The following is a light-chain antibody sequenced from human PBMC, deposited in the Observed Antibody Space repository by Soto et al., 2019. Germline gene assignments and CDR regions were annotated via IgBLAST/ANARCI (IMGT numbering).Light chain of an antibody. V-gene: IGKV3-20*01. CDR3: QQYGSIPWT. CDR2: DAS. CDR1: ESVVSNY. Sequence: ESVLTQSPGTLSLSPGERATLSCRATESVVSNYLAWYQLKPGQAPRLLIYDASSRATGIPDRFSGSGSGPVFPLTISRLEPEDFAVYYCQQYGSIPWTLGQGNKGEI. J-gene: IGKJ1*01.